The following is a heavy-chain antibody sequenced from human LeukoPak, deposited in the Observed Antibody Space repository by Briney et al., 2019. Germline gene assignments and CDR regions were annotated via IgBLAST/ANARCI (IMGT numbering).Heavy chain of an antibody. Sequence: SETLSLTCAVYGGSLSGYYCHWIRQPPGKELEWIGEIDHSGSTSYNPSLKSRVTMSVDTSKNQFSLKLTSLTAADTAVYYCARAQLDAAKIGDYWGQGTLVTVSS. D-gene: IGHD5-18*01. J-gene: IGHJ4*02. CDR3: ARAQLDAAKIGDY. V-gene: IGHV4-34*01. CDR1: GGSLSGYY. CDR2: IDHSGST.